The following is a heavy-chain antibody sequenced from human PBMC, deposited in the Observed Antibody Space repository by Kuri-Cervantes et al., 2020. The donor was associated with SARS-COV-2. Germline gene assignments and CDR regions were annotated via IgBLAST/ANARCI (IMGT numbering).Heavy chain of an antibody. V-gene: IGHV2-26*01. Sequence: SGPTLVKPTETLTLTCTVSGFSLSNARMGVSWIRQPPGKALEWLAHIFSNDEKSYSTSLKSRLTISKDTSKSQVVLTMTNMDPVDTATYYCAHTCSGGSCYNNAFDYWGQGTLVTVSS. J-gene: IGHJ4*02. CDR3: AHTCSGGSCYNNAFDY. D-gene: IGHD2-15*01. CDR1: GFSLSNARMG. CDR2: IFSNDEK.